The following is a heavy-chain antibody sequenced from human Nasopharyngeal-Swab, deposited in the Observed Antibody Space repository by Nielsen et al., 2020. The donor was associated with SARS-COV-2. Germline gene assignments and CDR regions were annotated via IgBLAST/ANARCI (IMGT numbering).Heavy chain of an antibody. V-gene: IGHV3-21*01. D-gene: IGHD3-3*01. Sequence: GESLKISCAASGFSLSSYWMHWVRQAPGKGLEWVSSISSSSSYIYYADSVKGRFTISRDNAKNSLYLQMNSLRAEDTAVYYCARDGLDYDFWSAYFMDVWGQGTTVTVSS. CDR2: ISSSSSYI. CDR3: ARDGLDYDFWSAYFMDV. J-gene: IGHJ6*02. CDR1: GFSLSSYW.